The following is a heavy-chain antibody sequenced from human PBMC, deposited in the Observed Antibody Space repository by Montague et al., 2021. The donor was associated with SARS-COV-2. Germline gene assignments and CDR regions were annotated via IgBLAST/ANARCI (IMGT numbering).Heavy chain of an antibody. CDR3: TRLSLGWNTD. J-gene: IGHJ1*01. Sequence: SETLSLTCTVSGGSVSSNRDSWGWIRQPPGRGLEWIGTFSYSGSTYSNPSLNNRVSISRDTSRNHFSLKLTSVTTADTAVYFCTRLSLGWNTDWGQGTLVTVSS. V-gene: IGHV4-39*02. CDR1: GGSVSSNRDS. CDR2: FSYSGST. D-gene: IGHD1-1*01.